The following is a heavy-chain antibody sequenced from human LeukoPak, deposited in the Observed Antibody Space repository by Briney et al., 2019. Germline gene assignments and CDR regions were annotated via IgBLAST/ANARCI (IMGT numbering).Heavy chain of an antibody. CDR1: GFTFSNYA. V-gene: IGHV3-23*01. CDR2: ISGGGGST. D-gene: IGHD3-22*01. CDR3: AKMWGFYHDTGDYYHDAFDI. J-gene: IGHJ3*02. Sequence: PGGSLRLSCAASGFTFSNYAMSWVRQAPGKGLEWVSSISGGGGSTFYADSVKGRFPISRDNSNNTLYLQLNSLRAEDTAVYYCAKMWGFYHDTGDYYHDAFDIWGQGTMVTVSS.